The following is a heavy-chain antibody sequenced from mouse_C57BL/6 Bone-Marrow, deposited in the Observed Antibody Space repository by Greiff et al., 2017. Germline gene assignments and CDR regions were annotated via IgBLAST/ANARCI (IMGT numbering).Heavy chain of an antibody. V-gene: IGHV1-15*01. CDR3: TRRGYY. CDR2: IDPETGGT. J-gene: IGHJ2*01. Sequence: QVQLQQSGAELVRPGASVTLSCKASGYTFTDYEMHWVKQTPVHGLVWIGAIDPETGGTAYNQKFKGKAILTADKSSSTAYMELRSLTSEDSAVYYCTRRGYYWGQGTTLTVSS. CDR1: GYTFTDYE.